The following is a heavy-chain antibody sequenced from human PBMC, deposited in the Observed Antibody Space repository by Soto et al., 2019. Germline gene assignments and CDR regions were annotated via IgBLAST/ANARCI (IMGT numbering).Heavy chain of an antibody. V-gene: IGHV4-30-4*01. J-gene: IGHJ5*02. CDR2: IYYSGST. CDR3: ARVFPQLNWFDP. Sequence: KPSETLSLTCTVSGGSIIRGDYYWIWIRQPPGKGLEWIGYIYYSGSTYYNPSLKSRVTISVDTSKNQFSLKLSSVTAADTAVYYCARVFPQLNWFDPWGQGTLVTVSS. D-gene: IGHD2-2*01. CDR1: GGSIIRGDYY.